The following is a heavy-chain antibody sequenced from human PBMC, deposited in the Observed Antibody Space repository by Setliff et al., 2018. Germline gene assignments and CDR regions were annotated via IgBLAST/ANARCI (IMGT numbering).Heavy chain of an antibody. CDR1: GGSFSNYY. Sequence: ASETLSLTCTVYGGSFSNYYWSWIRQPPGKGLEWIGEINHSGSTNYNSSLTSRVTISVDTSKNQFSLKLSSVTAADTAVYYCRVWVDMIEVDSWAQGTLVTVSS. CDR3: RVWVDMIEVDS. D-gene: IGHD3-22*01. J-gene: IGHJ4*02. V-gene: IGHV4-34*01. CDR2: INHSGST.